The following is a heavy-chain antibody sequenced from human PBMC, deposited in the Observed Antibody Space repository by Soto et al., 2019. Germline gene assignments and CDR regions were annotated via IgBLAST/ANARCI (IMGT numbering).Heavy chain of an antibody. J-gene: IGHJ3*02. CDR2: IYYSGST. V-gene: IGHV4-59*01. CDR1: GGSISSYY. CDR3: ARVEVHDAFDI. Sequence: SETLSLTCTVSGGSISSYYWSWIRQPPGKGPEWIGYIYYSGSTNYNPSLKSRVTISVDTSKNQFSLKLSSVTAADTAVYYCARVEVHDAFDIWGQGTMVTVSS.